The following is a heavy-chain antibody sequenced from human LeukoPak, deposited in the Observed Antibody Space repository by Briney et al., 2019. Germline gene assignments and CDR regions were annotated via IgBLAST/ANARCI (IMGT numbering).Heavy chain of an antibody. Sequence: ASVKVSCKASGGTFSSYAISWVRQAPGQGLEWMGGIIPIFGTANYAQKFQGRVTITADESTSTAYMELSSLRSEDTAVYYCAREGTIFGVVILGYWGQGNPGHRLL. D-gene: IGHD3-3*01. J-gene: IGHJ4*02. V-gene: IGHV1-69*01. CDR2: IIPIFGTA. CDR3: AREGTIFGVVILGY. CDR1: GGTFSSYA.